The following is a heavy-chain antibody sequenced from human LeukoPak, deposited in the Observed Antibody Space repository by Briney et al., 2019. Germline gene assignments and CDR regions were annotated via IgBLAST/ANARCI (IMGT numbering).Heavy chain of an antibody. Sequence: GGSLRLSCAASGFTFSSSWMAWVRQGPGKGLEWVGNIKEDGTAKNYVVSVRGRFTISRDNAKNSLYLQMNSLRGEDTAVYYCTRDSGYNAFDIWGQGTMVTVSS. V-gene: IGHV3-7*01. D-gene: IGHD5-12*01. CDR2: IKEDGTAK. CDR1: GFTFSSSW. CDR3: TRDSGYNAFDI. J-gene: IGHJ3*02.